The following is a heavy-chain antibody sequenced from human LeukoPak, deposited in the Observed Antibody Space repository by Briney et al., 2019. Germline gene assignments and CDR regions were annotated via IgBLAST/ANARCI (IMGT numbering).Heavy chain of an antibody. D-gene: IGHD3-10*01. Sequence: PGGSLRLSCAASGFTFGDYGMSWVRQAPGKGLEWVSGINWNGGSTGYADSVKGRFTISRDNAKNSLYLQMNSLRAEDTALYYCARDSHTYYYGSGSYVAFDIWGQGTMVTVSS. J-gene: IGHJ3*02. CDR3: ARDSHTYYYGSGSYVAFDI. V-gene: IGHV3-20*04. CDR2: INWNGGST. CDR1: GFTFGDYG.